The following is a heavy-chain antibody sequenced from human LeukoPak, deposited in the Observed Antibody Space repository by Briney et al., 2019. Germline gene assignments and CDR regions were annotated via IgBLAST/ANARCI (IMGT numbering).Heavy chain of an antibody. CDR2: ISYDGSNK. Sequence: GGSLRLSCAASGFTFSSYAMHWVRQAPGKGLEWVAVISYDGSNKYYADSVKGRFTISRDNSKNTLYLQMNSLRAEDTAVYYCARARLVVTAIESIDPWGQGTLVTVSS. V-gene: IGHV3-30*04. D-gene: IGHD2-21*02. CDR3: ARARLVVTAIESIDP. CDR1: GFTFSSYA. J-gene: IGHJ5*02.